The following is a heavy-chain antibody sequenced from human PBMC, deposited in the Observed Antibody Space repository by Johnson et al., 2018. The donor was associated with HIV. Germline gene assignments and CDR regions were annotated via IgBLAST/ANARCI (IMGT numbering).Heavy chain of an antibody. J-gene: IGHJ3*02. Sequence: QVQLVESGGGVVQPGKSLTLSCVGSGLSFSNFGIHWVRQAPGKGPEWVAVISFDGNLKKYADSVKGRFTISRDNSKNTLYLQINSLRDEDTAVDYCARVVGQLLWFGELLEDDAFDIWGQGTMVTVSS. CDR1: GLSFSNFG. D-gene: IGHD3-10*01. CDR2: ISFDGNLK. CDR3: ARVVGQLLWFGELLEDDAFDI. V-gene: IGHV3-30*03.